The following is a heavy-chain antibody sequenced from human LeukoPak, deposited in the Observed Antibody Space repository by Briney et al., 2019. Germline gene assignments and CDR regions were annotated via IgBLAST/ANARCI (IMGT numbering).Heavy chain of an antibody. V-gene: IGHV5-10-1*01. D-gene: IGHD1-14*01. CDR1: GSRFTSYW. J-gene: IGHJ6*02. Sequence: GESLQISCQGSGSRFTSYWISWVRPMPGKGLEWMGRIDPSDSDTKYSPSFQGHVTISGDESASTAYLQWSSLKASDTAMYYCARHFLGELPDMDVWGQGTTVTVSS. CDR3: ARHFLGELPDMDV. CDR2: IDPSDSDT.